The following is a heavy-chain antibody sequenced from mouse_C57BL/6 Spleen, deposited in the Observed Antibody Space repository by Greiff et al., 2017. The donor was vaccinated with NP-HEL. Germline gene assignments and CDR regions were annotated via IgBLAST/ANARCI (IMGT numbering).Heavy chain of an antibody. CDR3: ANTASYYSNYVWFAY. CDR2: INPNNGGT. J-gene: IGHJ3*01. CDR1: GYTFTDYY. D-gene: IGHD2-5*01. Sequence: EVQLQQSGPELVKPGASVKISCKASGYTFTDYYMNWVKQSHGKSLEWIGDINPNNGGTSYNQKFKGKATLTVDKSSSTAYMELRSLTSEDSAVYYCANTASYYSNYVWFAYWGQGTLVTVSA. V-gene: IGHV1-26*01.